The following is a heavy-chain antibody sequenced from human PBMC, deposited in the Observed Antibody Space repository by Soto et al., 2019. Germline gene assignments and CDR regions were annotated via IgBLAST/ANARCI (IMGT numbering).Heavy chain of an antibody. V-gene: IGHV3-48*02. Sequence: GGSLRLSCAASGFTLSAYSMNWVRQAPGKGLEWVSYISGDSISKYYPDSVKGRFTISRDNAKNSLYLQMNSLRDEDTAVYYCARDASTGSGYYTAYYYGMDVWGQGTTVTVSS. J-gene: IGHJ6*02. CDR2: ISGDSISK. CDR1: GFTLSAYS. CDR3: ARDASTGSGYYTAYYYGMDV. D-gene: IGHD3-3*01.